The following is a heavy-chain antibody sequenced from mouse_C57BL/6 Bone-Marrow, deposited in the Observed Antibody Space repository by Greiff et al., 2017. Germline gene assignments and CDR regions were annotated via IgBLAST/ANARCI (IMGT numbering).Heavy chain of an antibody. Sequence: VQLQQPGAELVKPGASVKLSCKASGYTFTSYWMRWVKQRPGQGLEWIGMIHPNSGSTTYNEKFKSKATLTVNKSANTSYMQHRSLTSEDSAVYYCARETGTNYAMDYWGQGTSVTVSS. CDR3: ARETGTNYAMDY. D-gene: IGHD4-1*01. CDR1: GYTFTSYW. CDR2: IHPNSGST. V-gene: IGHV1-64*01. J-gene: IGHJ4*01.